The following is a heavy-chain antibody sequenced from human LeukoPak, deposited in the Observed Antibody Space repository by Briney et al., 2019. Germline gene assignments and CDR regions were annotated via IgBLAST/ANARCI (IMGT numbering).Heavy chain of an antibody. CDR2: MNPNSGNT. CDR1: GYTFTSYD. V-gene: IGHV1-8*01. CDR3: ARYNTDSYGNYYYAMDV. J-gene: IGHJ6*02. D-gene: IGHD5-18*01. Sequence: VASVKVSCKASGYTFTSYDINWVRQATGQGLEWMGWMNPNSGNTGYAQKFQGRVTMTRNTSISTAYMELSSLRSEDTAVYYCARYNTDSYGNYYYAMDVWGQGTTVTVSS.